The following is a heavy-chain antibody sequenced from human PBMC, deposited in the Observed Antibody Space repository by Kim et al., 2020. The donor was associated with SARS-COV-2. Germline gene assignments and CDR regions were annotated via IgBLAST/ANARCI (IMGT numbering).Heavy chain of an antibody. CDR1: GFTFSSYA. D-gene: IGHD3-22*01. V-gene: IGHV3-23*01. CDR3: AGGGYYDSSGYRGRFDP. J-gene: IGHJ5*02. Sequence: GGSLRLSCAASGFTFSSYAMSWVRQAPGKGLEWVSAISGSGGSPYYADSVKGRFTISRDNSKNTLYLQMNSLRAEDTAVYDCAGGGYYDSSGYRGRFDPWGQGTLVTVSS. CDR2: ISGSGGSP.